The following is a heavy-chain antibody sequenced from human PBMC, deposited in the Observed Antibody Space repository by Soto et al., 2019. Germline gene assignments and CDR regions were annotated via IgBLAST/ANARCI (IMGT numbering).Heavy chain of an antibody. CDR2: IYYSGST. J-gene: IGHJ6*03. Sequence: SETLSLTCTVSGGSISSGGYYWSWIRQHPGKGLEWIGYIYYSGSTYYNPSLKSRVTISVDTSKNQFSLKLSSVTAADTAVYYCARGRIVVVPAAKYYYYMDVWGKGTTVTVSS. V-gene: IGHV4-31*03. D-gene: IGHD2-2*01. CDR1: GGSISSGGYY. CDR3: ARGRIVVVPAAKYYYYMDV.